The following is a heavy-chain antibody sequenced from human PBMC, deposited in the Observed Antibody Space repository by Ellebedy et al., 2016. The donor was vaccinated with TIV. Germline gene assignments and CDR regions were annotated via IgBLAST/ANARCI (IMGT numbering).Heavy chain of an antibody. CDR3: ARDEMPPPIAAAGDYYYYGMDV. CDR1: GFTFSSYA. Sequence: GESLKISCAASGFTFSSYAMSWVRQAPGKGLEWVSAISGSGGSTFYADSVKGRFTISRDNSKNTLYLQMNSLSAEDTAVYYCARDEMPPPIAAAGDYYYYGMDVWGQGTTVTVSS. J-gene: IGHJ6*02. D-gene: IGHD6-13*01. CDR2: ISGSGGST. V-gene: IGHV3-23*01.